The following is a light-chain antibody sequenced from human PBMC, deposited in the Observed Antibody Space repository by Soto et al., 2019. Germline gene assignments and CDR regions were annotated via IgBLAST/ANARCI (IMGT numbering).Light chain of an antibody. CDR3: LQLNSYPLT. CDR2: AAS. CDR1: QGIRSF. V-gene: IGKV1-9*01. J-gene: IGKJ4*01. Sequence: DIQLTQSPSFLSASVGDRVTITCRASQGIRSFLAWYQQKPGKAPKLLIFAASTLQSGVPSTFSGSGSGTEFTLTISSLRPEDFANYYCLQLNSYPLTFGGGTKVEI.